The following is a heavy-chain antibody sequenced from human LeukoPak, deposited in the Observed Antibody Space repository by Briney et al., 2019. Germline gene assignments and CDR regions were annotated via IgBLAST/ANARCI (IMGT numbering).Heavy chain of an antibody. J-gene: IGHJ4*02. CDR1: GFTFSSYA. CDR2: ISYDGSNK. D-gene: IGHD6-19*01. V-gene: IGHV3-30-3*01. CDR3: ARGSHSSGWYYYY. Sequence: GRSLRLSCAASGFTFSSYAMHWVRQAPGKGLEWVAVISYDGSNKYYADSVKGRFTISRDNSKNTLYLQMNSLRAEDTAVYYCARGSHSSGWYYYYWGQGTLVTVSS.